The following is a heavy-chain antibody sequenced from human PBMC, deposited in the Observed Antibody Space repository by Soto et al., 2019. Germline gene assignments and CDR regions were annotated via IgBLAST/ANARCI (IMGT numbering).Heavy chain of an antibody. D-gene: IGHD2-2*01. CDR2: INAGNGNT. CDR3: ARGHGYCSGTSCYGLGAFDI. CDR1: GYTFTSYA. V-gene: IGHV1-3*01. J-gene: IGHJ3*02. Sequence: QVQLVQSGAEVKKPGASVKVSFKASGYTFTSYAMHWVRQAPGQRLEWMGGINAGNGNTKYSQKFQGRVTITRDTSASTAYMELSRLRSEDTAVYYCARGHGYCSGTSCYGLGAFDIWGQGTMVTVSS.